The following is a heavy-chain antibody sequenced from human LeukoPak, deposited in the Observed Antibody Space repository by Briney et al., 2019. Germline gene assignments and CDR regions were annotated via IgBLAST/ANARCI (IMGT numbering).Heavy chain of an antibody. CDR3: ARATYYYDSSGYYIEAYFDY. Sequence: SQTLSLTCTVSGGSISSGGYYWSWIRQHPGKGLEWIGYIYYSGSTYYNPSLKSRVTISVDTSKNQFSLKLSSVTAADTAVYYCARATYYYDSSGYYIEAYFDYWGQGTLVTVSS. D-gene: IGHD3-22*01. CDR2: IYYSGST. J-gene: IGHJ4*02. CDR1: GGSISSGGYY. V-gene: IGHV4-31*03.